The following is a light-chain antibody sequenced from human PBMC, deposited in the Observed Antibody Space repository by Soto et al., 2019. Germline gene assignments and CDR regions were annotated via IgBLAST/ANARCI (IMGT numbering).Light chain of an antibody. Sequence: DIQMTQSPSTLSASVGDRVIITCRASQYINTWLAWYQQKPGRAPKLLIYSASSLESGVPSRFSGSGSGSEFTLTISILQSDDFATYYCQQYQGYPFTFGQGTKFEI. CDR2: SAS. J-gene: IGKJ2*01. CDR3: QQYQGYPFT. V-gene: IGKV1-5*03. CDR1: QYINTW.